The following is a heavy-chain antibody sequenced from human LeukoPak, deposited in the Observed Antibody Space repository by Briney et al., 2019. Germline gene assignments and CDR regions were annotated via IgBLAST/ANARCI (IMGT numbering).Heavy chain of an antibody. V-gene: IGHV4-30-4*08. CDR1: GGSISSGDYY. CDR2: IYYSGST. Sequence: SQTLSLTCTVSGGSISSGDYYWRWIRQPPGKGLEWIGYIYYSGSTYYNPSLKSRVTISVDTSKNQFSLKLSSVTAADTAVYYCARDLHGSGSSPYYYYGMDVWGQGTTVTVSS. CDR3: ARDLHGSGSSPYYYYGMDV. J-gene: IGHJ6*02. D-gene: IGHD3-10*01.